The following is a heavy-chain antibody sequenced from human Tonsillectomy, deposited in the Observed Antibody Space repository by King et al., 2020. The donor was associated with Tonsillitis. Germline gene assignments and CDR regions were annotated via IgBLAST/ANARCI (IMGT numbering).Heavy chain of an antibody. V-gene: IGHV3-30*18. CDR1: GFTFSSYG. Sequence: VQLVESGGGVVQPGRSLRLSCAASGFTFSSYGMHWVRQAPGKGLEWVAVISYDGSNKYYADSVKGRFTISRDNSKNTLYLQMNSLRAEDTAVYYCAKDLVKGRGDYWGQGTLVTVSS. J-gene: IGHJ4*02. CDR2: ISYDGSNK. D-gene: IGHD1-26*01. CDR3: AKDLVKGRGDY.